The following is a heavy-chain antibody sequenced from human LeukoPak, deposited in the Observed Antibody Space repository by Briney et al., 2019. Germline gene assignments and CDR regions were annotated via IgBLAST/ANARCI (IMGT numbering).Heavy chain of an antibody. CDR3: ARSTRTYAFDI. J-gene: IGHJ3*02. CDR1: GVAISRWC. CDR2: FCTTGST. Sequence: SETLSLTCTVSGVAISRWCWSWLRQPAGKGLEWIGRFCTTGSTNYSPSLKSRVTMSVDTSKNQFSLKLSSVTAADTAVYYCARSTRTYAFDIWGQGTMVTVSS. V-gene: IGHV4-4*07. D-gene: IGHD1-1*01.